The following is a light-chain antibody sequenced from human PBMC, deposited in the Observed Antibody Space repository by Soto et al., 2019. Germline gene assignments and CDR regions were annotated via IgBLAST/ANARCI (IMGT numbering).Light chain of an antibody. CDR3: LQRSDWHPWT. J-gene: IGKJ1*01. Sequence: EIVLTQSPATLSLSPGERATLSCRASQSVSSYFTWYQQKPGQARRLLIYDASNSATGIPARFGRSGSGTGFRLAISCLEPDHFPVYCCLQRSDWHPWTYGQGTKLEI. CDR1: QSVSSY. V-gene: IGKV3-11*01. CDR2: DAS.